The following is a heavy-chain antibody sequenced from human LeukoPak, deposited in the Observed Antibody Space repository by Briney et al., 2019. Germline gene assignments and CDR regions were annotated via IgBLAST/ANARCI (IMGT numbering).Heavy chain of an antibody. CDR2: IYYSGST. D-gene: IGHD3-3*01. V-gene: IGHV4-59*01. CDR3: ARVGYYDFGSGYSTTHFDY. CDR1: GGSISSYY. J-gene: IGHJ4*02. Sequence: SETLSLTCTVSGGSISSYYWSWIRQPPGKGLEWIGYIYYSGSTNYNPSLKSRVTISVDTSKNQFSLKLSSVTAADTAVYYCARVGYYDFGSGYSTTHFDYWGQGTLVTVSS.